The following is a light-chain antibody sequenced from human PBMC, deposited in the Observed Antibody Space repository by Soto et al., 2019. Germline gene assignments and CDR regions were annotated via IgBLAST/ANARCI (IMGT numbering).Light chain of an antibody. V-gene: IGKV3-15*01. CDR1: QSINAN. CDR3: QQYNTWLWT. Sequence: EVVMTQSPATLSVSPGERVTLSCRASQSINANLAWYQQKPGQAPRLLIHGAATRATGIPARFSASGSGTEFILTINSLQSEDFAVYYCQQYNTWLWTFGQGPQVEIQ. CDR2: GAA. J-gene: IGKJ1*01.